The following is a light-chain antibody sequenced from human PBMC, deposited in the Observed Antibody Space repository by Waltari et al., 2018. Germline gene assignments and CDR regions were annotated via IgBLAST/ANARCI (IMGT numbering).Light chain of an antibody. J-gene: IGKJ4*01. CDR2: GAS. CDR3: QQYNAWPPSLT. CDR1: LSVNTD. Sequence: EIVMTQSPVTLSVSPGERATLSCRASLSVNTDLAWYQQKPGQDPRLLIYGASSRATGIPARFSGSGSGTEFTLTISSLQSEDFAVYYCQQYNAWPPSLTFGGGTKVEIK. V-gene: IGKV3-15*01.